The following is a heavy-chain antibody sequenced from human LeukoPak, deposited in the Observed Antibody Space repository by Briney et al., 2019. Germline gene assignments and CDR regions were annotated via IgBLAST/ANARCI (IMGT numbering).Heavy chain of an antibody. Sequence: SETLSLTCTVSGGSISSYYWSWIRQPPGKGLEWIGYIYYSGSTNYNPSLKSRVTMSVDTSKNQFSLKLSSVTAADTAVYYCARDNSNYVGYYYGMDVWGQGTTVTVSS. D-gene: IGHD4-11*01. CDR2: IYYSGST. CDR3: ARDNSNYVGYYYGMDV. V-gene: IGHV4-59*12. J-gene: IGHJ6*02. CDR1: GGSISSYY.